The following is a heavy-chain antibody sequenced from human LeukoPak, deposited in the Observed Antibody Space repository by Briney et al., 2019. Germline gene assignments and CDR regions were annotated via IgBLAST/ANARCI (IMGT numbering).Heavy chain of an antibody. CDR3: ARLNIAVAGSVNWFDP. V-gene: IGHV1-2*02. Sequence: ASVKVSCKASGYTFTGYYMHWVRQAPGQGLEWMGWINPNSGGTNYAQKFQGRVTMTRDTSISTAYMELSRLRSDDTDVYYCARLNIAVAGSVNWFDPWGQGTLVTVSS. J-gene: IGHJ5*02. CDR2: INPNSGGT. D-gene: IGHD6-19*01. CDR1: GYTFTGYY.